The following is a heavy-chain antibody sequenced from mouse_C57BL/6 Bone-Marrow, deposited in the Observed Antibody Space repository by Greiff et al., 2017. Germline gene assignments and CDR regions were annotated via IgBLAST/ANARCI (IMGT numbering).Heavy chain of an antibody. Sequence: VQLQQSGAELVRPGASVKLSCTASGFNIKDDYMHWVKQRPEQGLEWIGWIDPESGDTEYASKFQGKATITADTSSNTAYLQLSSLTSEDTAVYYCTTHYDYLWFAYWGQGTLVTVSA. J-gene: IGHJ3*01. CDR1: GFNIKDDY. D-gene: IGHD2-4*01. V-gene: IGHV14-4*01. CDR3: TTHYDYLWFAY. CDR2: IDPESGDT.